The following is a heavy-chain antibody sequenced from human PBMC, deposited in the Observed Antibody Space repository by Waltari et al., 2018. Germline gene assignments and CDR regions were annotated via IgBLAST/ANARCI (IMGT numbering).Heavy chain of an antibody. J-gene: IGHJ4*02. V-gene: IGHV4-39*01. D-gene: IGHD6-13*01. CDR2: IYYSGST. Sequence: QLQLQESGPGLVKPSETLSLTCTVSGGSISSSSYYWGWIRQPPGKGLEWIGSIYYSGSTYYNPSLKSRVTISVDTSKNQFSLKLSSVTAADTAVYYCATPRGYSSSWSDYWGQGTLVTVSS. CDR1: GGSISSSSYY. CDR3: ATPRGYSSSWSDY.